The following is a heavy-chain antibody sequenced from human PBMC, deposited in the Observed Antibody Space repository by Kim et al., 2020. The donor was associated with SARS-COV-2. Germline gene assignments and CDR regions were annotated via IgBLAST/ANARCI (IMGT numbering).Heavy chain of an antibody. D-gene: IGHD2-15*01. CDR2: ST. CDR3: ARLTLLGLDY. J-gene: IGHJ4*02. Sequence: STYYNPALKSRVTISVDTSKNQFALKLSSVTAADTAVYYCARLTLLGLDYWGQGTLVTVSS. V-gene: IGHV4-31*02.